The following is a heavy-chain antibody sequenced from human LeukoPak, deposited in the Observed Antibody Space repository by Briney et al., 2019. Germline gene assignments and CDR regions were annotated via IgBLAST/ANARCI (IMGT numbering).Heavy chain of an antibody. Sequence: SETLSLTCTVSGGSISSYYWSWIRQPPGKGLEWIGYIYYSGSTNYNPSLKSRVTISVDTSKNQFSLKLSSVTAADTAVYYCARDHPRIAAAGTPTHFDYWGQGTLVTVSS. CDR2: IYYSGST. CDR1: GGSISSYY. V-gene: IGHV4-59*01. D-gene: IGHD6-13*01. J-gene: IGHJ4*02. CDR3: ARDHPRIAAAGTPTHFDY.